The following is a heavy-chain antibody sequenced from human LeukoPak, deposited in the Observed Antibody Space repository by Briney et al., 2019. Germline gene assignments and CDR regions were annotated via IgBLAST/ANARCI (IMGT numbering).Heavy chain of an antibody. V-gene: IGHV4-39*01. D-gene: IGHD3-22*01. Sequence: SETLSLTCTVSGGSISSSSCYWGWIRQPPGKGLEWVGSIYYSGSTYYNPSLKGRVAISVDTSKNQFSLKLSSVTAADTAVYYCATLRSITVIVVVSPGLFDYWGQGTLVTVSS. CDR2: IYYSGST. J-gene: IGHJ4*02. CDR3: ATLRSITVIVVVSPGLFDY. CDR1: GGSISSSSCY.